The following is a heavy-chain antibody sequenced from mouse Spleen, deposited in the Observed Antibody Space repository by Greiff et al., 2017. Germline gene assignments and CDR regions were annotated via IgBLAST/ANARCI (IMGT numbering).Heavy chain of an antibody. CDR2: FYPGSGSI. V-gene: IGHV1-62-2*01. D-gene: IGHD1-1*01. CDR1: GYTFTEYT. J-gene: IGHJ4*01. Sequence: VKLVESGAELVKPGASVKLSCKASGYTFTEYTIHWVKQRSGQGLEWIGWFYPGSGSIKYNEKFKDKATLTADKSSSTVYMELSRLTSEDSAVYFCARHEDRLREMNAMDYWGQGTSVTVSS. CDR3: ARHEDRLREMNAMDY.